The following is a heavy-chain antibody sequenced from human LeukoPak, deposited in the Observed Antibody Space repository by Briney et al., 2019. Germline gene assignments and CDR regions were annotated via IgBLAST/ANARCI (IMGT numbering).Heavy chain of an antibody. J-gene: IGHJ4*02. CDR2: VSATGGST. Sequence: AGGSLRLSCAASGFTFSSYAMSWVRQAPGKGLEWVSGVSATGGSTYYADSVKGRFTISRDNSKNTLYLQMNSLRAEDTAVYYCARDKGANILTGYYYYWGQGTLVTVSS. CDR3: ARDKGANILTGYYYY. V-gene: IGHV3-23*01. D-gene: IGHD3-9*01. CDR1: GFTFSSYA.